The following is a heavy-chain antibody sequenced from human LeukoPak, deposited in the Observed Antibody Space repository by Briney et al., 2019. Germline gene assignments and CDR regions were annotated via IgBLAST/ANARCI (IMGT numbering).Heavy chain of an antibody. Sequence: GGSLRLSCAASGFTFSSYAMRWVRQAPGKGLEWVSLTSGSGGTTYYADSVKGRFTISRDNSKNTLYLQMNSLRDEDTAVYYCTRRLGGANSCDYWGQGTLVTVSS. D-gene: IGHD1-26*01. CDR3: TRRLGGANSCDY. J-gene: IGHJ4*02. CDR1: GFTFSSYA. CDR2: TSGSGGTT. V-gene: IGHV3-23*01.